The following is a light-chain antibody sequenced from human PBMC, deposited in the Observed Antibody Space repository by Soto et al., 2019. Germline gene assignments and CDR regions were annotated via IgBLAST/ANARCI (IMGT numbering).Light chain of an antibody. CDR3: SSYATSSPYV. V-gene: IGLV2-14*01. CDR1: SSDVGGYEY. CDR2: DVS. Sequence: QSVLAQPASVSGSPGQSITISCTGTSSDVGGYEYVSWYQQHPGKAPRLMIYDVSSRPSDVSFRFSGSKSGNTASLTISWLQAEDEADYYCSSYATSSPYVFGTGTKVTVL. J-gene: IGLJ1*01.